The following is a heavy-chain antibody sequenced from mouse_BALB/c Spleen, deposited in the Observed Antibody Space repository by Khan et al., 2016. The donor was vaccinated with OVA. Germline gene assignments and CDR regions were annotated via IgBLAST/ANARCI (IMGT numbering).Heavy chain of an antibody. CDR2: IWSDGTT. CDR1: GFSLTNYG. J-gene: IGHJ4*01. CDR3: ARQPYYHYNIMDY. D-gene: IGHD2-10*01. V-gene: IGHV2-6-1*01. Sequence: VQLVESGPGLAAPSQSLSITCTISGFSLTNYGIHWVRQPPGKGLEWLVVIWSDGTTTYNSPLKSRLTITQDNSQTQVFLNMNSLQIDDTAIYFCARQPYYHYNIMDYWGQGTSVTVSS.